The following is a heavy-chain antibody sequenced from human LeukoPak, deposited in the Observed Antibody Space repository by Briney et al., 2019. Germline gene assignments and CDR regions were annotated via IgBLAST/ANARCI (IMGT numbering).Heavy chain of an antibody. D-gene: IGHD3-10*01. Sequence: SVKVSCKASGGTFRSYAITWVRQAPGQGLEWMGGIIPIFGTANYARKFQDRVTITADKSTSTAYMELSSLRSEDTAVYYCARGVAGTGSWFQHWGQGTLVTVSS. CDR3: ARGVAGTGSWFQH. V-gene: IGHV1-69*06. J-gene: IGHJ1*01. CDR1: GGTFRSYA. CDR2: IIPIFGTA.